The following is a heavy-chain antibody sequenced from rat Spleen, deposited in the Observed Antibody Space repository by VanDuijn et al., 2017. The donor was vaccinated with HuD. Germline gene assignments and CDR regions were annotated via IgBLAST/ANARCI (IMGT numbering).Heavy chain of an antibody. Sequence: EVQLVESGGGLVQPGRSLKLSCVASGFTFHNYWMTWIRQAPGKGLEWIASITNTGDGTYSPDSVKGRFTISRDNAKSTLYLQMNSLRPEDTATYVCTRVDTMGTEDYGGQGVMVTVSS. CDR3: TRVDTMGTEDY. D-gene: IGHD1-7*01. V-gene: IGHV5-31*01. J-gene: IGHJ2*01. CDR2: ITNTGDGT. CDR1: GFTFHNYW.